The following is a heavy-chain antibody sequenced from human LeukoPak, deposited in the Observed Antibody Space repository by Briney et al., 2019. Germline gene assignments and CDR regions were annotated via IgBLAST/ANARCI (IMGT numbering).Heavy chain of an antibody. CDR3: ARVVVAATKPYYYDSSGYYYFDY. D-gene: IGHD3-22*01. V-gene: IGHV1-18*01. CDR1: GYTFTSSV. Sequence: GASVKVFCKASGYTFTSSVISWVREAPGQGLEWMGWISAYYGNTHYAQKLQGRVTMTTDTSTRTAYMEQRRLRSDDTAVYYCARVVVAATKPYYYDSSGYYYFDYWGQGTLVTVSS. CDR2: ISAYYGNT. J-gene: IGHJ4*02.